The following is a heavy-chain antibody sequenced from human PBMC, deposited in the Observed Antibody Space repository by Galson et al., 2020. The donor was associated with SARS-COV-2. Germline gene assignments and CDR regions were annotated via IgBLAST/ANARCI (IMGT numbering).Heavy chain of an antibody. D-gene: IGHD2-2*01. CDR1: GGSISSYY. CDR3: AVTGERCSSTSCHPPYYYYGMDV. CDR2: IYTSGST. V-gene: IGHV4-4*07. J-gene: IGHJ6*02. Sequence: SQTLSLTCTVSGGSISSYYWSWIRQPAGKGLEWIGRIYTSGSTNYNPSLKSRVTMSVDTSKNQFSLKLSSVTAADTAVYYCAVTGERCSSTSCHPPYYYYGMDVWGQGTTVTVSS.